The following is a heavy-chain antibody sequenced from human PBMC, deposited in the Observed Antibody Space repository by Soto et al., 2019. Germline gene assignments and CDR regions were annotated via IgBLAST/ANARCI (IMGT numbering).Heavy chain of an antibody. D-gene: IGHD3-16*01. CDR2: ISPYTCNT. Sequence: QVQLVQSGDEVKKPGASVKVSCKASGDILVNYGIAWVLQAPGQGLEWMGWISPYTCNTHSATKVQGRLTMTTDTSTSTAYMDLGSLTSDDTAVYYCVMVDNYVTPTPQDVLGQGTTVTVSS. CDR1: GDILVNYG. CDR3: VMVDNYVTPTPQDV. V-gene: IGHV1-18*01. J-gene: IGHJ6*02.